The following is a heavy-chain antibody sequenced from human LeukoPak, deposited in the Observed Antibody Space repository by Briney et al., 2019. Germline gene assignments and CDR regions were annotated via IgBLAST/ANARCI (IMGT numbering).Heavy chain of an antibody. Sequence: SETLSLTCTVSGGSISSSSYYWGWIRQPPGKGLEWIGSIYYSGSTYYNPSLKSRVTISVDTSKNQFSLKLSSVTAADTAVYYCAREPIGEGFDYWGQGTLVTVSS. V-gene: IGHV4-39*07. D-gene: IGHD1-26*01. J-gene: IGHJ4*02. CDR2: IYYSGST. CDR1: GGSISSSSYY. CDR3: AREPIGEGFDY.